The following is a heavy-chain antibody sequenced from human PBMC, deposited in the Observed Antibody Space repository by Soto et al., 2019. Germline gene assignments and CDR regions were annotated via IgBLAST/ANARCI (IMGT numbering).Heavy chain of an antibody. CDR3: ARVKVLLWFGERGIDY. J-gene: IGHJ4*02. D-gene: IGHD3-10*01. CDR1: GGSISSGGYY. CDR2: IYYSGST. V-gene: IGHV4-31*03. Sequence: QVQLQESGPGLVKPSRTLSLTCTVSGGSISSGGYYWSWIRQHPGKGLEWIGYIYYSGSTYYNPSLKSRVTISVDTSKNQFSLKLSSVTAADTAVYYCARVKVLLWFGERGIDYWGQGTLVTVSS.